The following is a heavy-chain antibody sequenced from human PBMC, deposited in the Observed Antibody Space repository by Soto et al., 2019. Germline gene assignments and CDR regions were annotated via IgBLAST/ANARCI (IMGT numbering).Heavy chain of an antibody. Sequence: GGSLRLSCAASGFTFSSYAMHWVRQAPGKGLEWVAVISYDGSNKYYADSVKGRFTISRDNSKNTLYLQMNSLRAEDTAVYYCARENGGATLPFYNWNEYDYWGQGTLVTVSS. J-gene: IGHJ4*02. CDR2: ISYDGSNK. V-gene: IGHV3-30-3*01. D-gene: IGHD1-20*01. CDR1: GFTFSSYA. CDR3: ARENGGATLPFYNWNEYDY.